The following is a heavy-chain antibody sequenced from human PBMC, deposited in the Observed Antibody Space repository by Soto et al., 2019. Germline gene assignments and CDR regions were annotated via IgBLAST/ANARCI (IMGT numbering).Heavy chain of an antibody. CDR2: IYDDGSA. D-gene: IGHD2-15*01. J-gene: IGHJ5*02. CDR3: ARDKYCSGGSCRKNWFDP. CDR1: GGSFSSSY. Sequence: PSETLSLTCAVYGGSFSSSYWSWIRQPPGKGLEWLAYIYDDGSANYNPSLKSRATISLDMSKNQFSLKLTSVTAADTAVYYCARDKYCSGGSCRKNWFDPWGQGTLVTVSS. V-gene: IGHV4-59*01.